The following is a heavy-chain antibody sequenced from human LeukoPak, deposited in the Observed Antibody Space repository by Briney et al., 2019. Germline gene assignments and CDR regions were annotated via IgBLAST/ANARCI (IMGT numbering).Heavy chain of an antibody. Sequence: SETLSVTCTVSGGSISSSSYYWGWIRQPPGQGLEWIGSIYYSGSTYYNPSLKSRVTISVDTSKNQFSLKLSSVTAADTAVYYCARADFWSGYYPTYYFDYWGQGTLVTVSS. CDR2: IYYSGST. J-gene: IGHJ4*02. CDR1: GGSISSSSYY. CDR3: ARADFWSGYYPTYYFDY. D-gene: IGHD3-3*01. V-gene: IGHV4-39*01.